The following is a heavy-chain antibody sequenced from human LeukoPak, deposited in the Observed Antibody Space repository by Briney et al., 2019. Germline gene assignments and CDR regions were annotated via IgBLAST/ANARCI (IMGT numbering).Heavy chain of an antibody. D-gene: IGHD6-13*01. Sequence: GGSLRLSCAASGFTFSSYVMSWVRQAPGKGLEGVSGISGGGGSTYYADSVKGRFTISRDTSKNTLYLQMNSLRAEDTAIYYCARAGGYITSWYFDHWGQGTLVTVSS. V-gene: IGHV3-23*01. CDR3: ARAGGYITSWYFDH. CDR2: ISGGGGST. J-gene: IGHJ4*02. CDR1: GFTFSSYV.